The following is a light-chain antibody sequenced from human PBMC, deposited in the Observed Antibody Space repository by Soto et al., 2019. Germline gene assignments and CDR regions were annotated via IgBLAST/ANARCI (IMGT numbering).Light chain of an antibody. CDR2: GAS. J-gene: IGKJ2*01. CDR1: QSIGSY. V-gene: IGKV1-39*01. Sequence: DIQLTQSPSSLSASIGDRVTITCRASQSIGSYLSWYQHKQGKAPKLLIFGASYLKGGVPSRFSGSGSGTDFTLTITSLDPKDFATYYCQQSYSTLMYTFGQGTKVDIK. CDR3: QQSYSTLMYT.